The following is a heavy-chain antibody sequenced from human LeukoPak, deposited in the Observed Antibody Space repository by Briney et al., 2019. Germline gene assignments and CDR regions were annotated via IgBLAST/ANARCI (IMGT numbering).Heavy chain of an antibody. D-gene: IGHD1-20*01. V-gene: IGHV1-3*01. CDR1: GYTFTSYA. Sequence: ASVKVSCKASGYTFTSYAMHWVRQAPGQRLEWMGWINAGNGNTEYSQKFQGRVTITADKSTSTAYMELSSLRSEDTAVYYCARDPYNWWTTGGLDYYYGMDVWGQGTTVTVSS. CDR3: ARDPYNWWTTGGLDYYYGMDV. J-gene: IGHJ6*02. CDR2: INAGNGNT.